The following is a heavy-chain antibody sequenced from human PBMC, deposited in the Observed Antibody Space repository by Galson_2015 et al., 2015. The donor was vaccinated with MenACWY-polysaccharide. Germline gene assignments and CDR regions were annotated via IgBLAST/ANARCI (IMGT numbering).Heavy chain of an antibody. D-gene: IGHD2/OR15-2a*01. CDR2: ITDGAYST. J-gene: IGHJ6*02. Sequence: SLRLSCAASGFTFSSYAMTWVRQAPGKGLEWVSSITDGAYSTYYADSVKGRFTISRDNSKNTLYLQMNSLRAEDTAVYYCAKNSPRSHTIDHYGMDAWGQGTTVTVSS. V-gene: IGHV3-23*01. CDR3: AKNSPRSHTIDHYGMDA. CDR1: GFTFSSYA.